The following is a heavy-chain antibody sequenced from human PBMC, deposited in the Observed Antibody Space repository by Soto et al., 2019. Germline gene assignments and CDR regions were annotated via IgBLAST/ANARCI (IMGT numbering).Heavy chain of an antibody. J-gene: IGHJ4*02. CDR2: ISYDGSNK. Sequence: GGSLRLSCAASGFTFSSYAMHWVRQAPGKGLEWVAVISYDGSNKYYADSVKGRFTISRDNSKNTLYLQMNSLRAEDTAVYYCARSYSGSHGYFDYWGQGTLVTVS. CDR1: GFTFSSYA. D-gene: IGHD1-26*01. V-gene: IGHV3-30-3*01. CDR3: ARSYSGSHGYFDY.